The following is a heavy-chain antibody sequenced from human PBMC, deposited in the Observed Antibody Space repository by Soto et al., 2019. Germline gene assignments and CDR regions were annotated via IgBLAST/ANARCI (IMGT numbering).Heavy chain of an antibody. D-gene: IGHD3-3*01. CDR2: ISGSGVTP. CDR1: GFTFSSYA. Sequence: GGSLRLSCAASGFTFSSYAMSWVRQAPGKGLEWVSTISGSGVTPYYADSVKGRFTISRDNSKNTLYLQMNSLRAEDTAVYYCAKSERSRYYDFWSGYPNFDCWGQGTLVTVSS. V-gene: IGHV3-23*01. J-gene: IGHJ4*02. CDR3: AKSERSRYYDFWSGYPNFDC.